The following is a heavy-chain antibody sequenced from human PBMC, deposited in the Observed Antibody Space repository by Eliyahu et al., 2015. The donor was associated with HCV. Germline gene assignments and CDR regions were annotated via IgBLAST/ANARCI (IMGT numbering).Heavy chain of an antibody. Sequence: MPGKGLEWVAIIYPGDSDTRYSPSFQGQVTISADKSFSIAYLQWSSLTASDSAIYYCARRGYSFGYWDFWGQGTLVTVSS. J-gene: IGHJ4*02. V-gene: IGHV5-51*01. CDR3: ARRGYSFGYWDF. D-gene: IGHD5-18*01. CDR2: IYPGDSDT.